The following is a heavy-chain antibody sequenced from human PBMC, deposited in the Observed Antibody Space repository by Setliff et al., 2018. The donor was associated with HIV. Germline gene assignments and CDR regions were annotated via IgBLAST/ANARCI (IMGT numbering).Heavy chain of an antibody. D-gene: IGHD3-22*01. Sequence: SETLSLTCTVSGGSISSYYWSWSRQPPGKGLEWIGYIYTSGSTNYNPSLKSRVTISVDTSKNQFSLQLSSVTAADTAVYYCARGLSFYDPGGFDYWGQGTLVTVSS. CDR3: ARGLSFYDPGGFDY. J-gene: IGHJ4*02. V-gene: IGHV4-4*09. CDR1: GGSISSYY. CDR2: IYTSGST.